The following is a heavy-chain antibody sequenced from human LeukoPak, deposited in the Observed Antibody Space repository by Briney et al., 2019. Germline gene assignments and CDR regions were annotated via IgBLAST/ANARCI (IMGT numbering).Heavy chain of an antibody. V-gene: IGHV5-51*01. J-gene: IGHJ6*02. Sequence: GEPRKTSGKGSGSSFTNYWIAGVRPMPGKGLEGMGIIFPGDSDTTYSPSFQGQVTISADKSISTAYLQWSSLKASDTAMYYCARQQLDEAYYYGMDVWGQGTTVTVSS. CDR3: ARQQLDEAYYYGMDV. CDR2: IFPGDSDT. CDR1: GSSFTNYW. D-gene: IGHD6-13*01.